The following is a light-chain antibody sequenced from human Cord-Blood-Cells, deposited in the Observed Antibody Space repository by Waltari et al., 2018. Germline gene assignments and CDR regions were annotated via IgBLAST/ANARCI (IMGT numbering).Light chain of an antibody. CDR3: QQYNNWPPLT. V-gene: IGKV3-15*01. CDR2: GAS. Sequence: EIVMTQSPATLSVSPGERAPLSCRASQSVSSNLAWYQQKPGQAPRLLIYGASTRATGIPAMFSGSVSGTEFTLTISSLQSEDFAVYYCQQYNNWPPLTFGGGTKVEIK. CDR1: QSVSSN. J-gene: IGKJ4*01.